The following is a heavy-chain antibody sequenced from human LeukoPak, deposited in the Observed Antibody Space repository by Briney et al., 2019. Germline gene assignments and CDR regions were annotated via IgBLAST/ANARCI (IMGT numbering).Heavy chain of an antibody. J-gene: IGHJ4*02. CDR1: GFTFSSYG. D-gene: IGHD2-2*01. Sequence: GGSLRLSCAASGFTFSSYGMHWVRQAPGKGLEWAALIGYDGTNEYYADSVKSRFTISRDNSNNTLYLQMKSLRAEDTAVYYCARDFYCSRTSCYAPSFDYWGQGTLVTVSS. V-gene: IGHV3-33*01. CDR2: IGYDGTNE. CDR3: ARDFYCSRTSCYAPSFDY.